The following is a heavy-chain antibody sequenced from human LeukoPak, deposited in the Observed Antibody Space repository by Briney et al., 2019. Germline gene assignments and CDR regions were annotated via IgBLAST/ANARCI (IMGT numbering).Heavy chain of an antibody. V-gene: IGHV3-7*01. CDR3: ARDRTGNNDFWSGYTTFFDY. D-gene: IGHD3-3*01. CDR2: INKDGSEK. CDR1: GFTFSSHW. Sequence: GGSLRLSCAVSGFTFSSHWMSWVRQAPGKGLEWVAKINKDGSEKYYVDSVKGRFTISRDNAKNSLYLQMNSLRAEDTAVYYCARDRTGNNDFWSGYTTFFDYWGQGTLVTVSS. J-gene: IGHJ4*02.